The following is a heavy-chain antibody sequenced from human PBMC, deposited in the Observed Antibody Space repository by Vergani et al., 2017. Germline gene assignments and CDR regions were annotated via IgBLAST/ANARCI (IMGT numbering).Heavy chain of an antibody. Sequence: QVQLVQSGAEVKKPGSSVKVSCKASGGTFSSYAISWVRQAPGQGLEWMGGIIPIFGTANYAQKFQGRVTITADESTSTAYLELSSLISEDTAVYYCAETLVSRYDSSGYCFDYWGQGTLVTVSS. CDR2: IIPIFGTA. J-gene: IGHJ4*02. CDR1: GGTFSSYA. CDR3: AETLVSRYDSSGYCFDY. V-gene: IGHV1-69*01. D-gene: IGHD3-22*01.